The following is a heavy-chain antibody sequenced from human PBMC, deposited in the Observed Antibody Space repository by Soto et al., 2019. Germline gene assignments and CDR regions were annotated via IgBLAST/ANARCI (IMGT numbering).Heavy chain of an antibody. V-gene: IGHV3-30*18. D-gene: IGHD3-22*01. CDR3: AKDEYYDSSGYYGAFDI. CDR2: ISYDGSNK. J-gene: IGHJ3*02. Sequence: PGGSLRLSCAASGFTFSSYGMHWVRQAPGKGLEWVAVISYDGSNKYYADSVKGRFTISRDNSKNTLYLQMNSLRAEDTAVYYCAKDEYYDSSGYYGAFDIWGQGTMVTVSS. CDR1: GFTFSSYG.